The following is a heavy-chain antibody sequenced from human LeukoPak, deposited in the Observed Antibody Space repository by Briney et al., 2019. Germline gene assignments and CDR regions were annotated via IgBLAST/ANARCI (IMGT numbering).Heavy chain of an antibody. CDR1: GGSISSGSYY. CDR2: IYTSGST. V-gene: IGHV4-61*02. D-gene: IGHD1-26*01. CDR3: ARDHWEPGPPNWFDP. Sequence: QPSQTLSLTCTVSGGSISSGSYYWSWIRQPAGKGLEWIGRIYTSGSTNYNPSLKSRVTISVDTSKNQLSLKLSSVTAADTAVYYCARDHWEPGPPNWFDPWGQGTLVTVSS. J-gene: IGHJ5*02.